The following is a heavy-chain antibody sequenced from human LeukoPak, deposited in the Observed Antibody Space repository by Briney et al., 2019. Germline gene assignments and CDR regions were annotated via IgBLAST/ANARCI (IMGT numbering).Heavy chain of an antibody. Sequence: SETLSLTCTVSGGSITTTTYYWGWIRQPPGKGLEWIGSIYYSGDTYYNPSLKSRVTISLDTSKNQFSLKVSSVTAADTAIYYCAKDFSSASYTYYYYYMDVWGKGTTVTVSS. J-gene: IGHJ6*03. D-gene: IGHD6-25*01. V-gene: IGHV4-39*07. CDR2: IYYSGDT. CDR3: AKDFSSASYTYYYYYMDV. CDR1: GGSITTTTYY.